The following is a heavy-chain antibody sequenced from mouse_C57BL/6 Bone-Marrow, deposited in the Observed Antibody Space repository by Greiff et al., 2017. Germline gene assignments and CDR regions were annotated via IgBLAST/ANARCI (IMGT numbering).Heavy chain of an antibody. CDR3: ARREGYGSSFDY. D-gene: IGHD1-1*01. V-gene: IGHV1-64*01. CDR2: IHPNSGST. J-gene: IGHJ2*01. CDR1: GYTFTSYW. Sequence: QVQLQQPGAELVKPGASVKLSCKASGYTFTSYWMHWVKQRPGQGLEWIGMIHPNSGSTNYNEKFKGKATLTADKSSSTAYMELRSLTSEDSAVYFGARREGYGSSFDYWGQGTTLTVSS.